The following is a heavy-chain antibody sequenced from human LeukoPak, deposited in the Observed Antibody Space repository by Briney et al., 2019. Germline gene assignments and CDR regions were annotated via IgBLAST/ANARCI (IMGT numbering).Heavy chain of an antibody. Sequence: GGSLRLSCAASGFTFSSYEMNWVRQAPGKGLEWVSYISSSGSTIYYADSVKGRFTISRDNAKNSLYLQMNSLRAEDTAVYYCAGSYSYFDYWGQGTLVTVSS. J-gene: IGHJ4*02. V-gene: IGHV3-48*03. CDR3: AGSYSYFDY. D-gene: IGHD3-10*01. CDR1: GFTFSSYE. CDR2: ISSSGSTI.